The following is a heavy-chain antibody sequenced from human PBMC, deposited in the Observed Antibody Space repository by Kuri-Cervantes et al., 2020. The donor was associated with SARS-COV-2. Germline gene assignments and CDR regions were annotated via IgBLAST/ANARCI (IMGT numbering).Heavy chain of an antibody. CDR3: ASWRNFDYGDYANYYYYGMDV. D-gene: IGHD4-17*01. V-gene: IGHV3-48*02. CDR2: ISSSSSTI. J-gene: IGHJ6*02. Sequence: GESLKISCAASGFTFSSYSMNWVRQAPGKRLEWVSYISSSSSTIYYADSVKGRFTISRDNAKNSLYLQMNSLRDEDTAVYYCASWRNFDYGDYANYYYYGMDVWGQGTTVTVSS. CDR1: GFTFSSYS.